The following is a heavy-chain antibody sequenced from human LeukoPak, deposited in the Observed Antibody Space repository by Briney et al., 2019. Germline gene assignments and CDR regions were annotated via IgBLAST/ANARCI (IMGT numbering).Heavy chain of an antibody. CDR1: GFTFSSYS. CDR2: ISSSSSYI. V-gene: IGHV3-21*04. CDR3: ARDVRYYDILTGYYSGWFDP. D-gene: IGHD3-9*01. J-gene: IGHJ5*02. Sequence: GGSLRLSCAASGFTFSSYSMNWVRQAPGKGLEWVSSISSSSSYIYYADSVKGRFTISRDNAKNSLYLQMNGLRAEDAAVYYCARDVRYYDILTGYYSGWFDPWGQGTLVTVSS.